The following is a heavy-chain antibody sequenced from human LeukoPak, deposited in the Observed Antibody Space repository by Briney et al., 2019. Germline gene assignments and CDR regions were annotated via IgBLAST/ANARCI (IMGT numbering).Heavy chain of an antibody. CDR1: GFTFADYA. J-gene: IGHJ4*02. CDR2: INWNSGSV. CDR3: VKGSCNGGRCYFDY. Sequence: GGSLRLSCAASGFTFADYAMSWVRQAPGKGLEWVSGINWNSGSVVYVDSVKGRFTISRDNAKNSLHLQMNSLRTEDTAFYYCVKGSCNGGRCYFDYWGQGTLVTVSS. D-gene: IGHD2-15*01. V-gene: IGHV3-9*01.